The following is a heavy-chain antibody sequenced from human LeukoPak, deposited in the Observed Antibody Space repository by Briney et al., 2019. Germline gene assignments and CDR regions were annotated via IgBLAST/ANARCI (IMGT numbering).Heavy chain of an antibody. J-gene: IGHJ3*02. V-gene: IGHV1-69*05. D-gene: IGHD3-10*01. CDR1: GFTFSSYA. Sequence: PGGSLRLSCAASGFTFSSYAISWVRQAPGQGLEWMGGIIPIFGTANYAQKFQGRVTITTDESTSTAYMELSSLRSEDTAVYYCARDSSPLRITMVRGGSDAFDIWGQGTMVTVSS. CDR2: IIPIFGTA. CDR3: ARDSSPLRITMVRGGSDAFDI.